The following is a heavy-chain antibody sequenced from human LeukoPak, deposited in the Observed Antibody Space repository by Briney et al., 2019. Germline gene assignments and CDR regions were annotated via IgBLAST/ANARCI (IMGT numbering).Heavy chain of an antibody. CDR1: GGSISSGSYY. D-gene: IGHD4/OR15-4a*01. V-gene: IGHV4-61*01. Sequence: ASQTLSLTCTVSGGSISSGSYYWSWIRQPPGKGLEWIGYIYYSGSTNYNPSLKSRVTISVDTSKNQFSLKLSSVTAADTAVYYCARAPYGGATDYWGQGTLVTVSS. J-gene: IGHJ4*02. CDR3: ARAPYGGATDY. CDR2: IYYSGST.